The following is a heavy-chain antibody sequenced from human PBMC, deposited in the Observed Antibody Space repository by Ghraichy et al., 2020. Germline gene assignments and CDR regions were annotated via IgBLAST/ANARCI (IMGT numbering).Heavy chain of an antibody. Sequence: SVKVSCKASGGTFSSYAISWVRQAPGQGLEWMGGIIPIFGTANYAQKFQGRVTITADESTSTAYMELSSLRSEDTAVYYCARGGYSSGWQDYWGQGTLVTVSS. J-gene: IGHJ4*02. D-gene: IGHD6-19*01. CDR3: ARGGYSSGWQDY. V-gene: IGHV1-69*13. CDR1: GGTFSSYA. CDR2: IIPIFGTA.